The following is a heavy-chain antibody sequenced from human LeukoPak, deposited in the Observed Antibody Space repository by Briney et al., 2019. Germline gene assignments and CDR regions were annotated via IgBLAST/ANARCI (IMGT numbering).Heavy chain of an antibody. D-gene: IGHD3-9*01. CDR3: ARDHWYDILSFDY. Sequence: SQTLSLTCAISGDSVSSKTATWNWIRQSPSRGLEWLGRTYFRSKWYYDYAMSVKGRVNINPDTSKNHFSLHLDSVTPEDTAVYYCARDHWYDILSFDYWGQGTLVTVSS. V-gene: IGHV6-1*01. CDR2: TYFRSKWYY. CDR1: GDSVSSKTAT. J-gene: IGHJ4*02.